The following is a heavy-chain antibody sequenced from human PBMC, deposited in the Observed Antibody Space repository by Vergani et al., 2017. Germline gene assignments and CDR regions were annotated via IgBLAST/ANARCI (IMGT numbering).Heavy chain of an antibody. V-gene: IGHV4-39*02. CDR3: ARDLGYYYDSSGYYPDY. CDR2: IYYSGST. D-gene: IGHD3-22*01. J-gene: IGHJ4*02. CDR1: GGSISSSSYY. Sequence: QLQLQESGPGLVKPSETLSLTCTFSGGSISSSSYYWGWIRQPPGKGLEWIGSIYYSGSTYYNPSLKSRVTISVDTSKNQFSLKLSSVTAADTAVYYCARDLGYYYDSSGYYPDYWGQGTLVTVSS.